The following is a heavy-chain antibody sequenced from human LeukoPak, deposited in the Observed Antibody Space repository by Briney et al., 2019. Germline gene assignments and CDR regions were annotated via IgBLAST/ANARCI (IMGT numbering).Heavy chain of an antibody. CDR3: AREEAGYYYDSSGYD. Sequence: SETLSLTCAVYGGSFSGYNWSWIRQPPGEGLEWIGEIYHSGSTNYNPSLKSRVTISVDASKNQFSLRLSSVTAADTAVYYCAREEAGYYYDSSGYDWGQGTLVVVSS. J-gene: IGHJ4*02. D-gene: IGHD3-22*01. CDR1: GGSFSGYN. CDR2: IYHSGST. V-gene: IGHV4-34*01.